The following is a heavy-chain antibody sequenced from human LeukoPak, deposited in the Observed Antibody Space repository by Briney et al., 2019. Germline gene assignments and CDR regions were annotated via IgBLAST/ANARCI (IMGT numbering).Heavy chain of an antibody. CDR2: INSGGGNT. J-gene: IGHJ4*02. D-gene: IGHD6-19*01. CDR1: GFTFSNYA. CDR3: AKAPPWSSGCPGLDY. V-gene: IGHV3-23*01. Sequence: GGSLRLSCAASGFTFSNYAVSWVRQAPGKGLEWVSSINSGGGNTFYADSVKGRFTISRDSSKNTLYLQMNSLRAEDTAVYYCAKAPPWSSGCPGLDYWGQGTLVTVSS.